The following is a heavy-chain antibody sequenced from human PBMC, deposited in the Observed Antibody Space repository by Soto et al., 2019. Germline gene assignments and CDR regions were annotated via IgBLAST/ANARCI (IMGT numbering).Heavy chain of an antibody. CDR3: AKARGGTYYYGMDV. D-gene: IGHD3-10*01. CDR1: GFTFSSYG. CDR2: ISYDGSNK. Sequence: QVQLVESGGGVVEPVRSLRLSCAASGFTFSSYGMHWVRQAPGKGLEWVAVISYDGSNKYYADSVKGRFTISRDNSKNTLYLQMNSLRAEDTAVYYCAKARGGTYYYGMDVWGQGTTVTVSS. J-gene: IGHJ6*02. V-gene: IGHV3-30*18.